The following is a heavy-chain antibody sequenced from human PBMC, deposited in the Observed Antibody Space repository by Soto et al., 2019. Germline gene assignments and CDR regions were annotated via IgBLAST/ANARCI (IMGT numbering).Heavy chain of an antibody. CDR2: ISYDGSNK. V-gene: IGHV3-30-3*01. D-gene: IGHD3-22*01. J-gene: IGHJ4*02. Sequence: PGGSLRLSCAASGFTFSSYAMHWVRQAPGKGLEWVAVISYDGSNKYYADSVKGRFTISRDNSKNTLYLQMNSLRAEDTAVYYCARGHYDSSGQRTTTIFDYWGQGTLVTVSS. CDR1: GFTFSSYA. CDR3: ARGHYDSSGQRTTTIFDY.